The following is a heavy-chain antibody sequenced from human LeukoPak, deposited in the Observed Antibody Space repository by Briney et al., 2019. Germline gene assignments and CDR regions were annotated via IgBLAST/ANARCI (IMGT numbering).Heavy chain of an antibody. J-gene: IGHJ4*02. Sequence: GGSLRLSCAASGFTFNRYGMHWVRQAPGKGLEWVAVISNDGSDKKYADSVKSRFTISRDNSKNTLYLQMNSLRVEDTAVYYCAKDRKLGPADYYFDYWGQGTLVTVSS. D-gene: IGHD7-27*01. CDR1: GFTFNRYG. CDR3: AKDRKLGPADYYFDY. V-gene: IGHV3-30*18. CDR2: ISNDGSDK.